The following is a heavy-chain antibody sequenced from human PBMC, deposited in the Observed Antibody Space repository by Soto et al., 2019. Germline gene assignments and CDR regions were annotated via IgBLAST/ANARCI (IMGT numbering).Heavy chain of an antibody. CDR2: ISYDGSNK. D-gene: IGHD7-27*01. Sequence: QVQLVESGGGVVQPGRSLRLSCAASGFTFSSYGMHWVRQAPGKGLEWVAVISYDGSNKYYADSVKGRFTISRDNSKNTLYLQMNSLRAEDTAVYYCAKGSSWAYYYYYYGKDVWGQGTTVTVSS. J-gene: IGHJ6*02. CDR3: AKGSSWAYYYYYYGKDV. V-gene: IGHV3-30*18. CDR1: GFTFSSYG.